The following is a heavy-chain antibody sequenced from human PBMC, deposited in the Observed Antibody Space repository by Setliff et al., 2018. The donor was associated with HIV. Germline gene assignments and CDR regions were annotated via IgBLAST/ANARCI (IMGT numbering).Heavy chain of an antibody. J-gene: IGHJ4*02. V-gene: IGHV4-59*01. CDR1: GGSITTYS. D-gene: IGHD2-15*01. CDR3: PRGDGLAFDY. Sequence: SETLSLTCTVSGGSITTYSWSWIRQPPGKGLEWVGYISNSGKINYNASLKSRVTISVDTSKNQFSLKVTSVTAADTAVYFCPRGDGLAFDYWGQGSLVTVSS. CDR2: ISNSGKI.